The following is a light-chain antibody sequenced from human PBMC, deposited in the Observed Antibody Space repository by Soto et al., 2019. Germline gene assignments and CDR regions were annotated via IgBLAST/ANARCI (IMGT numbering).Light chain of an antibody. CDR2: WAS. J-gene: IGKJ1*01. CDR3: QQYYSTPRT. V-gene: IGKV4-1*01. Sequence: DIVMTHSPDSLAVSLDERAPINXXSIQXVLYSSNNKNYLAWYQQKPGQPPKXXSYWASTRESWGPDRFSGSGSGTDFTLTISSLQAEDVAVYYCQQYYSTPRTFGQGTKVDIK. CDR1: QXVLYSSNNKNY.